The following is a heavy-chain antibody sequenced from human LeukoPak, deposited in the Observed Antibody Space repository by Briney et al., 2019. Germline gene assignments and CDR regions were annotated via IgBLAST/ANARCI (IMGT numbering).Heavy chain of an antibody. V-gene: IGHV3-23*01. CDR2: LSGSGHSA. J-gene: IGHJ4*02. CDR3: ARRGYYDSSGYFDY. CDR1: GFTFSNYA. D-gene: IGHD3-22*01. Sequence: SGGSLRLSCAASGFTFSNYAMSWVSQAPGKGLEWVSGLSGSGHSAYYADSVKGRFTIFRDNSKNTLYLQMNSLRAEDTAVYYCARRGYYDSSGYFDYWGQGTLVTVSS.